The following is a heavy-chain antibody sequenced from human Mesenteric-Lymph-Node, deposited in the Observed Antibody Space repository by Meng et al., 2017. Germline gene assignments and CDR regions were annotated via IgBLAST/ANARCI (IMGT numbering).Heavy chain of an antibody. CDR3: ASFPPPGKQWLVTDY. CDR2: IYHSGST. D-gene: IGHD6-19*01. V-gene: IGHV4-4*02. J-gene: IGHJ4*02. Sequence: QLKLQDDGPGRVKPSGNLSLTCARVGGSISSSTGWSWVRQPPGKGLEWIGEIYHSGSTNYNPSLKSRVTISVDKSKNQFSLKLSSVTAADTAVYYCASFPPPGKQWLVTDYWGQGTLVTVSS. CDR1: GGSISSSTG.